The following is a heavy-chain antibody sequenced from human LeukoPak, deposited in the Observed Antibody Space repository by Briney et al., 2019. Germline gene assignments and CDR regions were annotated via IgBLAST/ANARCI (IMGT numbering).Heavy chain of an antibody. CDR2: ISYDGSNK. J-gene: IGHJ3*02. CDR1: GFTFSNYA. D-gene: IGHD1-26*01. Sequence: GGSLRLSCAASGFTFSNYAMHWVRQAPGKGLEWMAIISYDGSNKDCADSVKGRFTSSGDNSKKTLYLQVNGLRTEDTAVYYCARRMGATPVGNAFDIWGQGTMVTVSS. V-gene: IGHV3-30-3*01. CDR3: ARRMGATPVGNAFDI.